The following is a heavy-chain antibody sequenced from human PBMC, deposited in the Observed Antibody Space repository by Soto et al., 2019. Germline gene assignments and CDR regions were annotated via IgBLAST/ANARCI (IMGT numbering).Heavy chain of an antibody. CDR3: ARTYYGSGSYYNPAPYY. CDR1: GFTFSSYA. D-gene: IGHD3-10*01. CDR2: ISGSGGST. J-gene: IGHJ4*02. V-gene: IGHV3-23*01. Sequence: GGSLRLSCAASGFTFSSYAMSWVRQAPGKGLEWVSAISGSGGSTYYADSVKGRFTISRDNSKNTLYLQMNSLRAEDTAVYYCARTYYGSGSYYNPAPYYWGQGTLVTVS.